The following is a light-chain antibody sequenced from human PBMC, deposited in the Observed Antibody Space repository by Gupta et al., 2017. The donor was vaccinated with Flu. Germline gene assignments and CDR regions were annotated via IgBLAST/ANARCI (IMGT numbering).Light chain of an antibody. V-gene: IGLV3-1*01. Sequence: SYELTQPPSVSVSPGQTASITCSGDKLGDKYACWYQQKPGQSPVLVIYQDSKRPSGIPERFSGSNSGNTATLTISGTQAMDEVYYYCQAWDSSPVFGTGTKVTVL. J-gene: IGLJ1*01. CDR2: QDS. CDR1: KLGDKY. CDR3: QAWDSSPV.